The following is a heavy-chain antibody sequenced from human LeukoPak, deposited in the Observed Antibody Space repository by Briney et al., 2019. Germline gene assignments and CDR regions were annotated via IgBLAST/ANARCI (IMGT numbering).Heavy chain of an antibody. V-gene: IGHV3-23*01. Sequence: PGGSLRLSCAASGFTFSSYAMSWVRQVPGKGLEWVSAISGSGGSTYYADSVKGRFTISRDNSKNTLYLQMNSLRAEDTAVYYCAKTLYSSTTHYYYYGMDVWGQGTTVTVSS. CDR1: GFTFSSYA. CDR2: ISGSGGST. D-gene: IGHD2-2*01. J-gene: IGHJ6*02. CDR3: AKTLYSSTTHYYYYGMDV.